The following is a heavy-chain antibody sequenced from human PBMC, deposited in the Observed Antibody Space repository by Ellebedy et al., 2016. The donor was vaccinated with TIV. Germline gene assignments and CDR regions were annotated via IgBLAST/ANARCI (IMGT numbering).Heavy chain of an antibody. CDR3: ARGGVVPYSFDY. V-gene: IGHV3-23*01. D-gene: IGHD3-10*01. CDR1: GFTFSSYA. J-gene: IGHJ4*02. CDR2: ISGSGGST. Sequence: GESLKISXAASGFTFSSYAMSWVRQAPGKGLEWVSAISGSGGSTYYADSVKGRFTISRDNSKNTLYLQMNSLRAEDTAVYYCARGGVVPYSFDYWGQGTLVTVSS.